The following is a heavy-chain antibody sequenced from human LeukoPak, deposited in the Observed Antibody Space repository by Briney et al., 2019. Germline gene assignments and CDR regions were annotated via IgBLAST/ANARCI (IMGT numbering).Heavy chain of an antibody. J-gene: IGHJ4*02. V-gene: IGHV4-30-2*01. CDR2: IYHSGST. CDR3: ARGGHGGGYDLFAPEFDY. D-gene: IGHD5-12*01. CDR1: GGSISSGGYS. Sequence: PSETLSLTCAVSGGSISSGGYSWSWIRQPPGKGLEWIGYIYHSGSTYYNPSLKSRVTISVDRSKNQFSLKLSSVTAADTAVYYCARGGHGGGYDLFAPEFDYWGQGTLVTVSS.